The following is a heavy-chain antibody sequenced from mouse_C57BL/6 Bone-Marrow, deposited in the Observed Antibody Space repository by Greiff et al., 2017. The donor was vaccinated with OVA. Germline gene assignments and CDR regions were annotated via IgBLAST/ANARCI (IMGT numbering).Heavy chain of an antibody. CDR2: IDPEDGDT. V-gene: IGHV14-1*01. CDR1: GFNIKDYY. CDR3: TSIYDGYYIAY. Sequence: EVKLQQSGAELVRPGASVKLSCTASGFNIKDYYMHWVKQRPEQGLEWIGRIDPEDGDTEYAPKFQGKAAMTADTSSNTAYLQLSSLTSEDTAVYYCTSIYDGYYIAYWGQGTLVTVSA. J-gene: IGHJ3*01. D-gene: IGHD2-3*01.